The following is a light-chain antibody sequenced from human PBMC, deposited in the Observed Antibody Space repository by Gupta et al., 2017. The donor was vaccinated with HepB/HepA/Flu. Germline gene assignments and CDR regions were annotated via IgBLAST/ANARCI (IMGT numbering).Light chain of an antibody. CDR2: LGS. V-gene: IGKV2-28*01. CDR3: MQALQNPLT. CDR1: QSLLHSNGYNY. J-gene: IGKJ4*01. Sequence: DIVMTQSPLSLPVTPGEPASISCRSSQSLLHSNGYNYLDWYLQKPGQSPQLLIYLGSNRASGVPDRFSGSGSGTDFTLKISRVEAEDFGVYYCMQALQNPLTFGGGTKVEIK.